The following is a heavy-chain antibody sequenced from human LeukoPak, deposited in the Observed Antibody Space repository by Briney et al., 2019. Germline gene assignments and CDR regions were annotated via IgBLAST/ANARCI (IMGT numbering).Heavy chain of an antibody. J-gene: IGHJ5*02. CDR3: ARRHNSSWLTLFDP. Sequence: GESLKISCKGSGYSFTSYWIVWVRQMPGKGLEWMGILYPGDSDTRYRPSFQGQVTISADKSISTAYLQWSSLKASDTAMYYCARRHNSSWLTLFDPWGQGTLVTVSS. D-gene: IGHD6-13*01. V-gene: IGHV5-51*01. CDR1: GYSFTSYW. CDR2: LYPGDSDT.